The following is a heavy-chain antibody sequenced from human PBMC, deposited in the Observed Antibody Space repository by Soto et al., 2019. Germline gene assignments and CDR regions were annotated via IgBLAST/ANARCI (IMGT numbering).Heavy chain of an antibody. CDR2: IYHSGST. CDR3: ASYMVRGLIDY. D-gene: IGHD3-10*01. J-gene: IGHJ4*02. CDR1: GGSISSSNW. Sequence: SETLSLTCAVSGGSISSSNWWSWVRQPQGKGLEWIGEIYHSGSTNYNTSLKSRVTISVEKSKNQFSLKLSSVTAAETAVSYCASYMVRGLIDYWPQGTLLTVSP. V-gene: IGHV4-4*02.